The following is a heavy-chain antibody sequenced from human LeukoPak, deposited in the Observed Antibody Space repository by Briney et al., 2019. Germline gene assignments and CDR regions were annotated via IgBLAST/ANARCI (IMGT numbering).Heavy chain of an antibody. J-gene: IGHJ6*02. Sequence: SETLSLTCTVSGGSISSGGYYWSWIRQHPGKGLEWIGYIYYSGSTYYNPSLKSRVTISVDTSKNQFSLKLSSVTAADTAVYYCAREWYGDYADYYYGMDVWGQGTTVTVSS. CDR1: GGSISSGGYY. CDR3: AREWYGDYADYYYGMDV. CDR2: IYYSGST. V-gene: IGHV4-31*03. D-gene: IGHD4-17*01.